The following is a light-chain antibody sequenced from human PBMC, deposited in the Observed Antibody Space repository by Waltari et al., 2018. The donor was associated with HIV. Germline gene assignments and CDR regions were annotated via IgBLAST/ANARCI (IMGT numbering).Light chain of an antibody. Sequence: DIQMTQSPSSLSASVGDRVTITCQASQDIGNYLNWYQQKPGQAPQLLFYDVSNLATGVPSRFSGSRSGTNFAFTISSLQPEDVATYYCQQYDSLLVTFGGGTKVQIK. V-gene: IGKV1-33*01. CDR1: QDIGNY. J-gene: IGKJ4*01. CDR2: DVS. CDR3: QQYDSLLVT.